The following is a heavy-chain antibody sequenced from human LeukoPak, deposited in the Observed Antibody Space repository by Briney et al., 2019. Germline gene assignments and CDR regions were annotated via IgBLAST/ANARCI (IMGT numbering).Heavy chain of an antibody. J-gene: IGHJ4*02. V-gene: IGHV1-24*01. Sequence: GASVNVSCKVSGCTLTELSMHWVRQAPGKGLEWMGGFDPEDGETIYAQKFQGRVTMTEDTSTDTAYMELSSLRSEDTAVYYCATYGDTHFDYWGQGTLVTVSS. CDR3: ATYGDTHFDY. CDR2: FDPEDGET. CDR1: GCTLTELS. D-gene: IGHD4-17*01.